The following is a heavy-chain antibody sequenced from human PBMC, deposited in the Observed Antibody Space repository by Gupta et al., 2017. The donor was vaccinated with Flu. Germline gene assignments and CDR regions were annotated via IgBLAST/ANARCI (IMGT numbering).Heavy chain of an antibody. CDR1: SDPISSYY. CDR3: AREEQQLDRAFDY. J-gene: IGHJ4*02. Sequence: SSDPISSYYWTWIRQPAGKGLEWIGRIYTSGSTNYNPSLKSRVTMSVDTSKNQFSLNLSSVTAADTAVYYCAREEQQLDRAFDYWGQGTLVTVSS. D-gene: IGHD6-13*01. V-gene: IGHV4-4*07. CDR2: IYTSGST.